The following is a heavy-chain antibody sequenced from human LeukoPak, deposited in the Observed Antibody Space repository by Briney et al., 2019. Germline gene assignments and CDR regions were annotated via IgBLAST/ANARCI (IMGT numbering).Heavy chain of an antibody. J-gene: IGHJ4*02. CDR3: AKAEVGPLDY. CDR2: ISGSATGT. D-gene: IGHD1-26*01. V-gene: IGHV3-23*01. Sequence: GGTLRLACTASGFTFSSYVMSWVRLAPGKGLEWVSAISGSATGTFYADSVKGRFTISRDNSKNTLYLQMNSLRVEDTALYYCAKAEVGPLDYWGQGTLVTVSS. CDR1: GFTFSSYV.